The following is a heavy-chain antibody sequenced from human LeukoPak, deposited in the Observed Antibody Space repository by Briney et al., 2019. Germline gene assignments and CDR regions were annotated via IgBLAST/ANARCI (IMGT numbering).Heavy chain of an antibody. CDR2: IIPILGIA. Sequence: SVKVSCKASGGTFSSYAISWVRQAPGQGLEWMGRIIPILGIANYAQKFQGRVTITADKSTSTAYMELSSLRSEDTAVYYCARERQMVAATHSFDYWGQGTLVTVSS. CDR1: GGTFSSYA. CDR3: ARERQMVAATHSFDY. J-gene: IGHJ4*02. D-gene: IGHD2-15*01. V-gene: IGHV1-69*04.